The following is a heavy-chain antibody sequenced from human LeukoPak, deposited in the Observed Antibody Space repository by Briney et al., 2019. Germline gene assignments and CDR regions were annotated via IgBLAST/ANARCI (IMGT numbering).Heavy chain of an antibody. J-gene: IGHJ4*02. V-gene: IGHV4-39*07. D-gene: IGHD6-19*01. Sequence: PSETLSLTCTVSGGSISSGSYYWGWIRQPPGKGLEWVGSIYYSGSTYYNLSLKSRVTISVDTSKNQFSLKLSSVTAADTAVYYCARDVGVAVAGLDYWGQGTLVTVSS. CDR2: IYYSGST. CDR1: GGSISSGSYY. CDR3: ARDVGVAVAGLDY.